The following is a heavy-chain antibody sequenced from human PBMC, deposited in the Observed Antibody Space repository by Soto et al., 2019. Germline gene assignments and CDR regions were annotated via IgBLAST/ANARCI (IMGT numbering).Heavy chain of an antibody. V-gene: IGHV1-69*13. J-gene: IGHJ6*04. CDR1: GGTFSSYA. D-gene: IGHD2-2*01. Sequence: ASVKVSCKASGGTFSSYAISWVRQAPGQGLEWMGGIIPIFGTANYAQKFQGRVTITADESTSTAYMELSSLRSEDTAVYYCARFTGSLGYCSSTSCYGFVWGKGTTVTVSS. CDR2: IIPIFGTA. CDR3: ARFTGSLGYCSSTSCYGFV.